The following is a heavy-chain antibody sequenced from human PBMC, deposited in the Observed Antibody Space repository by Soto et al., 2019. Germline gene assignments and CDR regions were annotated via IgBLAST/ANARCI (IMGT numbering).Heavy chain of an antibody. Sequence: QVQLQESGPGLVKPSETLSLTCTVSGGSSTSYYWNWIRQPPGKGLEWIGYVYYSGTTNYNPSLKSPVTITVDAAKNQFSLKLSSGTAADTALYYCARGDHGYSSGGYGVDYWGQGIMVTVSS. CDR2: VYYSGTT. J-gene: IGHJ4*02. D-gene: IGHD6-19*01. V-gene: IGHV4-59*01. CDR3: ARGDHGYSSGGYGVDY. CDR1: GGSSTSYY.